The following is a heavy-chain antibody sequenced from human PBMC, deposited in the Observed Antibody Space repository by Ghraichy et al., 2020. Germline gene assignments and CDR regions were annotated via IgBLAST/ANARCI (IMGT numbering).Heavy chain of an antibody. D-gene: IGHD5-24*01. J-gene: IGHJ3*02. CDR1: GFTFSTYA. CDR3: AKRRADGYETSDI. CDR2: IGSEGVSK. Sequence: GESLNISCAASGFTFSTYAMNWFRQAPGKRLEWVSVIGSEGVSKFYADSVQGRFTISRDNSKDTLYLQMDSLRAEDTAVYYCAKRRADGYETSDIWGQGTMVTVSP. V-gene: IGHV3-23*01.